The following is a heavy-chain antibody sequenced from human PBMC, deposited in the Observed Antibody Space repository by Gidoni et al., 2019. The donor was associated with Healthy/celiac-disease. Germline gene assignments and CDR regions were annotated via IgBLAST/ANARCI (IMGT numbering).Heavy chain of an antibody. CDR2: ISSNGGST. CDR3: VNPPVPGLLDDYGDYGGDY. D-gene: IGHD4-17*01. J-gene: IGHJ4*02. CDR1: GFTFSSYA. Sequence: EVQLVESGGGLVQPGGSLRLSCSASGFTFSSYAMHWVRQAPGKGLEYVSAISSNGGSTYYADSVKGRFTISRDNSKNTLYLQMSSLRAEDTAVYYCVNPPVPGLLDDYGDYGGDYWGQGTLVTVSS. V-gene: IGHV3-64D*06.